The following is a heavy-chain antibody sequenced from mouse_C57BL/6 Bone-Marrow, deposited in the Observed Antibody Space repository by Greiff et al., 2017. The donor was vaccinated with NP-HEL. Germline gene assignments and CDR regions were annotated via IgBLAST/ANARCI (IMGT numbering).Heavy chain of an antibody. CDR1: GYTFTGYW. V-gene: IGHV1-9*01. D-gene: IGHD1-1*01. CDR3: AREGNLFLTTVVAYYAMDY. Sequence: QVQLQQSGAELMKPGASVKLSCKATGYTFTGYWLEWVKQRPGHGLEWIGEILPGSGSTNYNEKFKGKATFTADTSSNTAYMQLSSLTTEDSAIYYCAREGNLFLTTVVAYYAMDYWGQGTSVTVSS. J-gene: IGHJ4*01. CDR2: ILPGSGST.